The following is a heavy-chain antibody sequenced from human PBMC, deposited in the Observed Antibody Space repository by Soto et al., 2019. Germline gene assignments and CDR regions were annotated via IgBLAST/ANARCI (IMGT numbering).Heavy chain of an antibody. CDR2: MNPNSGNT. J-gene: IGHJ6*03. Sequence: ASVKVSCTASGYAFTIYDINWVRQATGQGLEWMGWMNPNSGNTGYAQKFQGRVTMTRNTSISTAYMELSSLRSEDTAVYYCAITSPLWFGELLSSGPDQPSYYYMDVWGKGTTVTVSS. D-gene: IGHD3-10*01. V-gene: IGHV1-8*01. CDR3: AITSPLWFGELLSSGPDQPSYYYMDV. CDR1: GYAFTIYD.